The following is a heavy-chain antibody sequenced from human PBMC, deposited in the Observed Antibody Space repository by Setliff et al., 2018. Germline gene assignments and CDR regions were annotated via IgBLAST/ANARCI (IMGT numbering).Heavy chain of an antibody. CDR2: IYHSGST. V-gene: IGHV4-4*02. J-gene: IGHJ4*02. D-gene: IGHD3-3*01. CDR3: ARRVDYDFWSGHTDY. CDR1: GGSISSSNW. Sequence: PSETLSLTCAVSGGSISSSNWWSWVRQPPGKGLEWIGEIYHSGSTNYNPSLKSRVTISVDKSKNQFSLKLSSVTAADTAVYDCARRVDYDFWSGHTDYWGQGTLVTVSS.